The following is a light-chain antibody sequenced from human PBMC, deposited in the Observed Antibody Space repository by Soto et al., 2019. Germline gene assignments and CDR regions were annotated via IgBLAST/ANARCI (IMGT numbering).Light chain of an antibody. V-gene: IGLV2-14*01. CDR2: GVK. J-gene: IGLJ1*01. Sequence: QSALTQPASVSGSPGQSITISCTGSGRDIGAYDYVSWYQQHPGKAPKLIIYGVKNRPSGVSNRFSASKSAFTASLTISGLLTEDEAAYYFSSDTTSYFYVFGPGTKLTVL. CDR1: GRDIGAYDY. CDR3: SSDTTSYFYV.